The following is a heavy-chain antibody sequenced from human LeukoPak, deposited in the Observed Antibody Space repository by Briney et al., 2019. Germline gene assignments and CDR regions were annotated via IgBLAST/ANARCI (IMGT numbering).Heavy chain of an antibody. V-gene: IGHV4-34*01. Sequence: SETLSLTCAVYGGPFSGYYWSWIRQPPGKGLEWIGEINHSGSTNYNPSLKSRVTISVDTSKNQFSLKLSSVTAADTAVYYCARVVGAQLRYFDWSSTRGYFDYWGQGTLVTVSS. D-gene: IGHD3-9*01. CDR2: INHSGST. CDR3: ARVVGAQLRYFDWSSTRGYFDY. J-gene: IGHJ4*02. CDR1: GGPFSGYY.